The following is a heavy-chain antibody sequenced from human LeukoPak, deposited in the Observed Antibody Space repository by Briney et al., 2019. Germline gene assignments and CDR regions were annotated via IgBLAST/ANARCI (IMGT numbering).Heavy chain of an antibody. CDR2: ISSSSSYI. Sequence: GGSLRLSCAASGFTFSSYSMNWVRQAPGKGLEWVSSISSSSSYIYYADSVKGRSTISRDNAKNSLYLQMNSLRAEDTAVYYCARDCSSTSCPFDYWGQGTLVTVSS. D-gene: IGHD2-2*01. J-gene: IGHJ4*02. CDR1: GFTFSSYS. V-gene: IGHV3-21*01. CDR3: ARDCSSTSCPFDY.